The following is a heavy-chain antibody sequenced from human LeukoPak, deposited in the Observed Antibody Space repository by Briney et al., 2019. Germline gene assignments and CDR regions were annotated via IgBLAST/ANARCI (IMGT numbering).Heavy chain of an antibody. V-gene: IGHV4-59*01. CDR3: ARKSGGVAGGFDY. D-gene: IGHD6-19*01. CDR1: GGSISSYY. Sequence: PETLSLTCTVSGGSISSYYWSWIRQPPGKGLEWIGYIYYSGSTNYNPSLKSRVTISVDTSKNQFSLKLSSVTAADTAVYYCARKSGGVAGGFDYWGQGTLVTVSS. J-gene: IGHJ4*02. CDR2: IYYSGST.